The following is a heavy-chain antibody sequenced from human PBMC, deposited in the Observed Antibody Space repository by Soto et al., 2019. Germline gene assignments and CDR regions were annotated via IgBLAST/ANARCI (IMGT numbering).Heavy chain of an antibody. D-gene: IGHD5-12*01. V-gene: IGHV4-30-4*01. Sequence: TLSLTCSVSGGSISGGCSYWSWNSERPGRGLEWIGNMYYSVSTYYNPSLKIRLIISIDTSKTQCSRKLGSVTAADTPVYYCASSWLYGIDVWVQGTTVT. CDR2: MYYSVST. CDR1: GGSISGGCSY. J-gene: IGHJ6*02. CDR3: ASSWLYGIDV.